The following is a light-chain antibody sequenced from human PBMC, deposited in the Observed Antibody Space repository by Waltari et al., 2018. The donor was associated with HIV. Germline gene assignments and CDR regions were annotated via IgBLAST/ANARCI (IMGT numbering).Light chain of an antibody. V-gene: IGLV1-51*01. CDR2: DNV. CDR1: SSNIGNDY. Sequence: QSVLTQPPSVSAAPGQKVTISCSGSSSNIGNDYVSWYQHLPGAAPKLLIYDNVKRPSWIPDRFSGSKSGTSATLGITGLQTGDEADYYCGTWDTSLSGGVFGGGTKLTVL. J-gene: IGLJ3*02. CDR3: GTWDTSLSGGV.